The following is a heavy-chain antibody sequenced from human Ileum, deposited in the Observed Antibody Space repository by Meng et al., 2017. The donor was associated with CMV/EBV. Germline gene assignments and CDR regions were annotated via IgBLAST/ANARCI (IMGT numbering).Heavy chain of an antibody. CDR2: IKSKTDGGAI. D-gene: IGHD4-17*01. J-gene: IGHJ4*02. CDR3: AAYGAFDF. V-gene: IGHV3-15*07. CDR1: GFTFSDAW. Sequence: LSCVASGFTFSDAWMNWVRQVPGKGLEWVGRIKSKTDGGAIDYAGPVKGRVTISRDDSKNTLFLQLNSLKIEDTAVYYCAAYGAFDFWGQGTLVTVSS.